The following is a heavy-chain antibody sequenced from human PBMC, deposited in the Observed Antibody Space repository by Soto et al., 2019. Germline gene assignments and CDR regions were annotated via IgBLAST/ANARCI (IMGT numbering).Heavy chain of an antibody. CDR3: ARADYYYGMDA. J-gene: IGHJ6*02. CDR1: GFTFSSYE. CDR2: ISSSGSTI. Sequence: GGSLRLSCAASGFTFSSYEMSWVRQAPGKGLEWVSYISSSGSTIYYADSVKGRFTISRDNAKNSLYLQMNSLRAEDTAVYYCARADYYYGMDAWGQGTTVTVSS. V-gene: IGHV3-48*03.